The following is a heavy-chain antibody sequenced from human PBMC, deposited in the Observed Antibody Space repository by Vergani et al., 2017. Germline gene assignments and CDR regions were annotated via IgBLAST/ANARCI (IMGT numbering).Heavy chain of an antibody. CDR2: IYSSGST. V-gene: IGHV4-59*02. CDR3: SRCPHDY. Sequence: VQLKESGPGLVKPSETLSLTCTVSSGSVSNYYWSWIRQPPGKGLEWIGYIYSSGSTKYNPSVKSRVTMSVDTSRNRFSLELTSVTAADTAVYYCSRCPHDYWGQGTLFTVSS. J-gene: IGHJ4*02. CDR1: SGSVSNYY.